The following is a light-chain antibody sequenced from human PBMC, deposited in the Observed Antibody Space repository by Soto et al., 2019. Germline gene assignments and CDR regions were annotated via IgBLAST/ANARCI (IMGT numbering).Light chain of an antibody. J-gene: IGLJ3*02. CDR1: SSDVGLYNY. CDR3: CSYAGGHTWV. V-gene: IGLV2-11*01. CDR2: DVS. Sequence: QSALTQPASVSGSPGQSITISCTGTSSDVGLYNYVSWYQHHPGKAPKLMIYDVSERPSGVPDRFSGSKSGNTASLTISGLQAEDEAVYYCCSYAGGHTWVFGGGTKLTVL.